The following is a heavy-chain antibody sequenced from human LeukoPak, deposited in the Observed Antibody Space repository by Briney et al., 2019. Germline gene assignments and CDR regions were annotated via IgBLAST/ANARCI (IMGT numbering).Heavy chain of an antibody. CDR2: IYSGGRT. CDR3: AKDRVAVSVDP. CDR1: GLTVSSNS. J-gene: IGHJ5*02. V-gene: IGHV3-66*01. Sequence: PGGSLRLSCAASGLTVSSNSMSWVRQAPGKGLEWVAVIYSGGRTYYADSVKGRITISRDNSKNTLYLQMNSLRAEDTAVYYCAKDRVAVSVDPWGQGTLVTVSS. D-gene: IGHD6-19*01.